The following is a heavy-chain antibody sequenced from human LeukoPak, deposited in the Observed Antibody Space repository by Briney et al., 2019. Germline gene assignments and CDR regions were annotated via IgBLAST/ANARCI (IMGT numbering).Heavy chain of an antibody. CDR2: IIPILGIA. V-gene: IGHV1-69*04. CDR3: ATESSSPLSLVVY. J-gene: IGHJ4*02. CDR1: GGTFSSYA. Sequence: SVKVSCEASGGTFSSYAISWVRQAPGQGLEWMGRIIPILGIANYAQKFQGRVTITADKSTSTAYMELSSLRSEDTAVYYCATESSSPLSLVVYWGQGTLVTVSS. D-gene: IGHD6-13*01.